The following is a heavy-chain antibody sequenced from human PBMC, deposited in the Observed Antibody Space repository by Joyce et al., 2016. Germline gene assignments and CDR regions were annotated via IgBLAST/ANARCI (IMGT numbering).Heavy chain of an antibody. V-gene: IGHV4-31*03. J-gene: IGHJ4*02. CDR3: ARDDYGSGFYDY. Sequence: QVQLQESGPGLVKPSQTLSFTCTVSGGSISSGGYYWSWIRQHPGKGLEYIGYIYYIGTTYYNPSLKNRVTITRDTAKNQFSLKRSSVTAADTAVYYCARDDYGSGFYDYWGQGTLVTVSS. CDR2: IYYIGTT. CDR1: GGSISSGGYY. D-gene: IGHD3-10*01.